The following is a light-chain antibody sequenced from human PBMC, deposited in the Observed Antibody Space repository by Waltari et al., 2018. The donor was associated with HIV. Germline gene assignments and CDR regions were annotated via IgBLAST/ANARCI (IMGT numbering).Light chain of an antibody. CDR3: CSYAGSHTFVV. Sequence: QSALTQPASVSGSPGQSVTISCAGSNSHVGSYDLVSCYQHHPGKAPKRLIYEVTKRPSGVSNRISGSKSGNTASLTISGLQAEDEADYYCCSYAGSHTFVVFGGGTKLTVL. J-gene: IGLJ2*01. CDR1: NSHVGSYDL. CDR2: EVT. V-gene: IGLV2-23*02.